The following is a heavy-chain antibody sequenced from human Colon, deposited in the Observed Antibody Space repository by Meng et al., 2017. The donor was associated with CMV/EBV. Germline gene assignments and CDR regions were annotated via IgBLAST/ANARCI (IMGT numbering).Heavy chain of an antibody. CDR3: AREMYYSGSGNYAAFYHGMDV. Sequence: GGSLRLSCAGSGFTFDDYAIHWVRQVPGKGLEWVSGISWNSGNIDYADSVKGRFTISRDNAKNSLYLQMNSLRAEDTALYYCAREMYYSGSGNYAAFYHGMDVWGQGTTVTVSS. V-gene: IGHV3-9*01. D-gene: IGHD3-10*01. J-gene: IGHJ6*02. CDR2: ISWNSGNI. CDR1: GFTFDDYA.